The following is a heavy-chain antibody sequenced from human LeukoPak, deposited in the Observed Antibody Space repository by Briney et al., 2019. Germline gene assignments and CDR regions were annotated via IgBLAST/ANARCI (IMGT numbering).Heavy chain of an antibody. CDR3: ATKIHRPHYDFWSGYLTYFDI. Sequence: ASVKVSCKASGYTFTSYYMHWVRQAPGQGLEWMGIINPSGGSTSYAQKFQGRVTMTRDTSTSTVYMELSSLRSEDTAVYYCATKIHRPHYDFWSGYLTYFDIWGQGTMVTVSS. D-gene: IGHD3-3*01. CDR1: GYTFTSYY. CDR2: INPSGGST. V-gene: IGHV1-46*01. J-gene: IGHJ3*02.